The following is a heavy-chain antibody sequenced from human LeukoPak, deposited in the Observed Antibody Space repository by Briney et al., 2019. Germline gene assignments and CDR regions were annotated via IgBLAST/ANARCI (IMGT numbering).Heavy chain of an antibody. CDR2: SSGSSI. CDR3: AREGSSSWYVDY. V-gene: IGHV3-11*01. J-gene: IGHJ4*02. D-gene: IGHD6-13*01. Sequence: PGGSLRLSCAASGFTFSDYYMSWIHQAPGKGLGWVSYSSGSSIYYADFVKGRFTISRDNAKNSLYLQMNSLRAEDTAVYYCAREGSSSWYVDYWGQGTLVTVSS. CDR1: GFTFSDYY.